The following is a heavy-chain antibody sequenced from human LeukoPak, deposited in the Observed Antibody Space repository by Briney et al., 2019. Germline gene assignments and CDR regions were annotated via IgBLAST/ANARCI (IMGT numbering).Heavy chain of an antibody. CDR2: IIPIFGTT. D-gene: IGHD6-13*01. CDR3: ARSPDSISWTYFAY. Sequence: SVKVSCKASGGTFSSYAISWMRQAPGQGLEWMGGIIPIFGTTNYAQKFQGRVTITADESTTTAYMELSSLRSEDTAVYYCARSPDSISWTYFAYWGQRTLVTVSS. CDR1: GGTFSSYA. J-gene: IGHJ4*02. V-gene: IGHV1-69*01.